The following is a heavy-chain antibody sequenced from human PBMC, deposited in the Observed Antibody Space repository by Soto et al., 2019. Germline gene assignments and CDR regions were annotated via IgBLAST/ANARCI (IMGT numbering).Heavy chain of an antibody. V-gene: IGHV3-53*01. CDR2: IYPGGST. J-gene: IGHJ6*02. Sequence: GGSLRLSCAATGFTVSSNYMTWVRQAPGKGLECVSIIYPGGSTYYADSLRCRFTISRDNSKNTLYLQMDSRRAEDTAVYYCARGVTTFGLVTRGRMDVWGQGTTVTVSS. CDR1: GFTVSSNY. D-gene: IGHD3-3*01. CDR3: ARGVTTFGLVTRGRMDV.